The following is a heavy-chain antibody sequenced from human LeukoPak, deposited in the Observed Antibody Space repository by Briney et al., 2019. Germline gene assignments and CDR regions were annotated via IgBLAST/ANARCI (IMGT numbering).Heavy chain of an antibody. Sequence: GGSLRLSCAASGFTFSSYWMHWVRQAPGKGLVWVSRINSDGSSTSYADPVKGRFTISRDNAKNTLYLQMNNLRAEDTAVYYCARATIFGWFDPWGQGTLVTVSS. CDR1: GFTFSSYW. V-gene: IGHV3-74*01. CDR3: ARATIFGWFDP. J-gene: IGHJ5*02. CDR2: INSDGSST. D-gene: IGHD3-9*01.